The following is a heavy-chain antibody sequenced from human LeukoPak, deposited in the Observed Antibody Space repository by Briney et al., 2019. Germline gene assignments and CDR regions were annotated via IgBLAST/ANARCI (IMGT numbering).Heavy chain of an antibody. D-gene: IGHD3-10*01. CDR2: ISAYNGNT. V-gene: IGHV1-18*04. Sequence: ASVKVSCKASGYTFASYGISWVRQAPGQGLEWMGWISAYNGNTKYAQKLQGRVTMTTDTSTSTAYMELRSLRSDDTAVYYCARSMYHLTYYYGSGSYYHFDYWGQGTLVTVSS. CDR3: ARSMYHLTYYYGSGSYYHFDY. J-gene: IGHJ4*02. CDR1: GYTFASYG.